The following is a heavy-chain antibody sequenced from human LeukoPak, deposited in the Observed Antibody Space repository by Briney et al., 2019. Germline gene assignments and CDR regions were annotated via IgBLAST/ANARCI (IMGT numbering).Heavy chain of an antibody. J-gene: IGHJ3*02. CDR3: AKGRMVRGALGAFDI. CDR2: ISWNSGSI. V-gene: IGHV3-9*01. Sequence: GGSLRLSCAASGFTFDDYAMHWVRQAPGKGLEWVSGISWNSGSIGYADSVKGRFTISRDNAKNSLYLQMNSLRAEDTALYYCAKGRMVRGALGAFDIWGQGTMVTVSS. D-gene: IGHD3-10*01. CDR1: GFTFDDYA.